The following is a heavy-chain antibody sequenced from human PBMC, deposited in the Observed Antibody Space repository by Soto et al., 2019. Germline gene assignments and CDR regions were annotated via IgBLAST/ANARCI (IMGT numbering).Heavy chain of an antibody. CDR2: IYGVGDI. Sequence: GSGGGLIQPGGSLRLSCAASGFTVSTNHMTWVRQAPGKGLEWVSVIYGVGDIYYADSVKGRFTISRDNSKNTVYLQMDSLIADDTAVCYCLAAGVIRQYWYFDVWGRGTLVTVYS. CDR1: GFTVSTNH. J-gene: IGHJ2*01. D-gene: IGHD3-22*01. CDR3: LAAGVIRQYWYFDV. V-gene: IGHV3-53*01.